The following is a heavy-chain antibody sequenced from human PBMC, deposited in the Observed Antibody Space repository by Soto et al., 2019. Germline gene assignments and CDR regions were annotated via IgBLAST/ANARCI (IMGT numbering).Heavy chain of an antibody. CDR3: AKVPLPPYSSGWPTEYFQH. CDR2: ISGSGGST. CDR1: GFTFSSYA. Sequence: QPGGSLRLSCAASGFTFSSYAMSWVRQAPGKGLEWVSAISGSGGSTYYADSVKGRFTISRDNSKNTLYLQMNSLRAEDTAVYYCAKVPLPPYSSGWPTEYFQHWGQGTLVTVSS. J-gene: IGHJ1*01. V-gene: IGHV3-23*01. D-gene: IGHD6-19*01.